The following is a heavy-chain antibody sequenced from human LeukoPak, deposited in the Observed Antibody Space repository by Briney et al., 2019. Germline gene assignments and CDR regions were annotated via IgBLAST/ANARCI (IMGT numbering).Heavy chain of an antibody. Sequence: PGGSLRLSCAASGFTFSSYAMSWVRQAPGKGLEWVSAISGSGGSTYYADSVKGRFTISRDNSKNTLYLQMNSLRAEDTAVYYCAKVNYYDSSGYYRDYYYYYYMDVWGKGTTVTVSS. CDR3: AKVNYYDSSGYYRDYYYYYYMDV. J-gene: IGHJ6*03. CDR2: ISGSGGST. V-gene: IGHV3-23*01. CDR1: GFTFSSYA. D-gene: IGHD3-22*01.